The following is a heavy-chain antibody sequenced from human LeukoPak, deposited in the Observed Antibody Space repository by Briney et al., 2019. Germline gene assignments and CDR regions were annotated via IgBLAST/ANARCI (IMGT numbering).Heavy chain of an antibody. CDR2: IDGGGSST. V-gene: IGHV3-74*01. CDR1: GFTFSYHW. CDR3: ARGPGSSGGAYVGDY. Sequence: GGSLRLSCGASGFTFSYHWMHWVRQVPGKGLVWVSRIDGGGSSTSYADSVKGRFSISRDNAKSTLYLQMSSLRAEDTAVYYCARGPGSSGGAYVGDYWGPGTLVTGSS. D-gene: IGHD3-22*01. J-gene: IGHJ4*01.